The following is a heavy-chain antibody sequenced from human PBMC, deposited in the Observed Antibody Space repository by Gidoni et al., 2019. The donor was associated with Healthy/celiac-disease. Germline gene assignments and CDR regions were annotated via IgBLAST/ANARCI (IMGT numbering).Heavy chain of an antibody. CDR3: AKARYSSGFWRGGGMDV. CDR2: ISWNSGSI. J-gene: IGHJ6*02. CDR1: GFTFDDYA. Sequence: EVQLVESGGGLVQPGRSLRRACAASGFTFDDYAMHWVRQAPGKGLEWVSGISWNSGSIGYADSVKGRFTISRDNAKNSLYLQMNSLRAEDTALYYCAKARYSSGFWRGGGMDVWGQGTTVTVSS. V-gene: IGHV3-9*01. D-gene: IGHD6-19*01.